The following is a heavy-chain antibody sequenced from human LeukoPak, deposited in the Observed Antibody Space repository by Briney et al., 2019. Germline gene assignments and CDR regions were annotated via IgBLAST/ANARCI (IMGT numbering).Heavy chain of an antibody. Sequence: PSETLSLTCAVYGGSFSGYYWSWIRQPPGKGLEWIGEINHSGSTNYNPSLKSRVTISVDTSKNQFSLKLSSVTAADTAVYYCVRRSIAARPWVERSVYFDYWGQGTLVAVSS. CDR2: INHSGST. V-gene: IGHV4-34*01. CDR3: VRRSIAARPWVERSVYFDY. CDR1: GGSFSGYY. J-gene: IGHJ4*02. D-gene: IGHD6-6*01.